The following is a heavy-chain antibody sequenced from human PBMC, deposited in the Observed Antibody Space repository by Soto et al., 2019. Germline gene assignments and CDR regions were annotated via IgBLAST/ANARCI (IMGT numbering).Heavy chain of an antibody. CDR2: INQDGSAK. J-gene: IGHJ6*02. Sequence: GSLRLSCAASGFTFSSYWMSWVRQAPGKGLEWVAYINQDGSAKYYVDSVKGRFTISRDNAKNSLYLQMNSLRAEDTAVYYCASAYCGGDCSNYYYGMDVWGQGTTVTVSS. CDR3: ASAYCGGDCSNYYYGMDV. CDR1: GFTFSSYW. V-gene: IGHV3-7*01. D-gene: IGHD2-21*02.